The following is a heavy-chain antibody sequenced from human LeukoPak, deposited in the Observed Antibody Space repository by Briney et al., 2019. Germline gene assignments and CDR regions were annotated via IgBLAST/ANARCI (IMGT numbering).Heavy chain of an antibody. Sequence: PGGSLRLSCAASGFSFSGYWMTWVRQAPGKGLEWVATISQDGSEKYYVDSVKGRFTISRDNAQNSLYLQMNSLRAEDTAVYYCTNLPTQQHLDYWGQGTLVTVSS. J-gene: IGHJ4*02. V-gene: IGHV3-7*01. D-gene: IGHD6-13*01. CDR3: TNLPTQQHLDY. CDR1: GFSFSGYW. CDR2: ISQDGSEK.